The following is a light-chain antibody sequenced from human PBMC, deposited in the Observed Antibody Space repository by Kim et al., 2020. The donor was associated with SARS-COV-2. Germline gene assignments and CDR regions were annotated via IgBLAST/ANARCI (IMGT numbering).Light chain of an antibody. CDR2: TAN. Sequence: GQRVTISCSGSNSNIGSNPVSWYQQLPGTAPKLLIFTANQRPSGVPDRFSGSTSGTSASLAISGLQSEDEADYYCATWDDSLNGPVFGGGTQLTVL. CDR3: ATWDDSLNGPV. V-gene: IGLV1-44*01. J-gene: IGLJ3*02. CDR1: NSNIGSNP.